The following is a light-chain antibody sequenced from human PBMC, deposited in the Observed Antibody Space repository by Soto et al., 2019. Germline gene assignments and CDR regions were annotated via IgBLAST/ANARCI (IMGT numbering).Light chain of an antibody. CDR1: QSVSSY. CDR2: DAS. J-gene: IGKJ4*01. Sequence: EIVLTQSPATLSCSPGERATLSCRSSQSVSSYLAWYQHKPVQAPRLLIYDASNRATVIPARFSGSGSGTDFTLSISSLEPEDFAVYYCQQRCNWLTFGGGTPVDIK. CDR3: QQRCNWLT. V-gene: IGKV3-11*01.